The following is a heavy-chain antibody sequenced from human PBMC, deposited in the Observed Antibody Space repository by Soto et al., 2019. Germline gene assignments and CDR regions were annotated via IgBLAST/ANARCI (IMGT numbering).Heavy chain of an antibody. CDR2: INPSGGNT. CDR3: ARERIRRYFDV. Sequence: GASVKVSCKASGYTFTNHHMHWVRQAPGQGLEWMGMINPSGGNTSYAQKFQGRVTMTRDMSTNTVYMELSSLRSEDTAVYYCARERIRRYFDVWGRGTLVTVSS. CDR1: GYTFTNHH. J-gene: IGHJ2*01. D-gene: IGHD2-15*01. V-gene: IGHV1-46*01.